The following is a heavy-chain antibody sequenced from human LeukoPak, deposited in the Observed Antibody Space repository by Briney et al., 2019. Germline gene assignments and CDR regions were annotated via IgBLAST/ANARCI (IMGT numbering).Heavy chain of an antibody. D-gene: IGHD1-14*01. CDR1: GLPFSTSG. J-gene: IGHJ4*02. Sequence: GGSLRLSCAASGLPFSTSGMHWARQAPGKGLEWVADIWYDGSYKYYADSVQGRFITSRDNSINMVYLEMNSLRAEDTAVYYCARDKGTRSLDHWGQGTLVTVSS. V-gene: IGHV3-33*01. CDR2: IWYDGSYK. CDR3: ARDKGTRSLDH.